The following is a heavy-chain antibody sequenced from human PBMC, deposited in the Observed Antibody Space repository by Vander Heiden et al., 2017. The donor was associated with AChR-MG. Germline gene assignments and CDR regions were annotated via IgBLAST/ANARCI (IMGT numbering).Heavy chain of an antibody. CDR3: AIPALAVAGH. J-gene: IGHJ4*02. V-gene: IGHV3-7*01. CDR1: GFTFSDYW. CDR2: INQAGGER. Sequence: EVPLVDSGGGLVQPRGSLRLSCSASGFTFSDYWMTWVRQAPGKGLEWVANINQAGGERYDVDSVRGRFTISRDNAKNSLYMKMKSLRAEDTAVYDGAIPALAVAGHWGEGTLVTVSS. D-gene: IGHD6-19*01.